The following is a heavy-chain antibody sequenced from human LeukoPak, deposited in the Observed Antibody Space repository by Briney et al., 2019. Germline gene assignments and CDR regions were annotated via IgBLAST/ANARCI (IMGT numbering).Heavy chain of an antibody. CDR1: GFPFETNA. D-gene: IGHD5-18*01. CDR2: IGNTEI. V-gene: IGHV3-23*01. CDR3: AKDWIQFNRVFDCFDS. J-gene: IGHJ4*02. Sequence: GGSLRLSCATSGFPFETNAMSWVRQAPGKGLEWVATIGNTEIFYADSVTGRFTISRDNSKNTVNLQMNRLRVEDTATYYCAKDWIQFNRVFDCFDSWGQGTLVTVSS.